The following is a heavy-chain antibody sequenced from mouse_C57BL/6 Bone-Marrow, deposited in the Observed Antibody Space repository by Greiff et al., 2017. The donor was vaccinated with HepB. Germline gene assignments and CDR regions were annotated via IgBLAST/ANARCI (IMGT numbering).Heavy chain of an antibody. D-gene: IGHD1-1*01. CDR1: GFTFSSYA. CDR2: ISDGGSYT. Sequence: EVQGVESGGGLVKPGGSLKLSCAASGFTFSSYAMSWVRQTPEKRLEWVATISDGGSYTYYPDNVKGRFTISRDNAKNNLYLQMSHLKSEDTAMYYCARDEGTTWGQGTLVTVSA. J-gene: IGHJ3*02. V-gene: IGHV5-4*01. CDR3: ARDEGTT.